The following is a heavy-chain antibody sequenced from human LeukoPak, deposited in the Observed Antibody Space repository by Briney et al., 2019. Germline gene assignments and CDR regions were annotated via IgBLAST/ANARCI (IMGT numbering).Heavy chain of an antibody. CDR1: GGPIGSYY. V-gene: IGHV4-4*07. Sequence: SETLSLTCTVSGGPIGSYYWSWIRQTAGKGLEWIGRINTSGSTNYNPSLKSRVTISIDTSKNQFSLKLNSVTAADTALYYCARYMAGYNTELVLDSWGQGTLVTVSS. CDR3: ARYMAGYNTELVLDS. CDR2: INTSGST. D-gene: IGHD6-6*01. J-gene: IGHJ4*02.